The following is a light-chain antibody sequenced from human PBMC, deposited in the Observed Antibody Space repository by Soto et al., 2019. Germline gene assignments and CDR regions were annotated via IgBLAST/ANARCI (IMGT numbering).Light chain of an antibody. J-gene: IGKJ5*01. CDR3: QQYNDWPPIT. Sequence: EIMMTQSPATLSVSPGERATLSCRASQSVINNLAWYQHKPGQVPRLLIYYATTRATGIPARFSGSGFGTDFTLTISSLQSEDVAVYYCQQYNDWPPITFGQGTRLEIK. CDR2: YAT. V-gene: IGKV3-15*01. CDR1: QSVINN.